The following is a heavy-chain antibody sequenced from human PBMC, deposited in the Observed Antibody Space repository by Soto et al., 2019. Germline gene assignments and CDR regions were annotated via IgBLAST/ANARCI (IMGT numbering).Heavy chain of an antibody. J-gene: IGHJ3*01. Sequence: GGSLRLSCAASGFTFGNFGMNWVRQSPGKGLEWVSGISGGGGSTYYADSVKGRFTTSRDPSKNTIFLEMNSLRAEDTAVYYCAKGFIVVVTVIRPDDAFDVWGQGTLVTVSS. V-gene: IGHV3-23*01. CDR1: GFTFGNFG. CDR3: AKGFIVVVTVIRPDDAFDV. D-gene: IGHD2-21*02. CDR2: ISGGGGST.